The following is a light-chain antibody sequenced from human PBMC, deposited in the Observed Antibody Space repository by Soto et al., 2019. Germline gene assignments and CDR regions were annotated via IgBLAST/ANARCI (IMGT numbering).Light chain of an antibody. CDR1: QSVSSN. Sequence: EIVMTQSPATWSVSPGERATLSCRASQSVSSNLAWYQQKPGQAPRLLIYGASTRATGIPARFSGSRSGSEFTLTISSLQSEDFAVYYCQQYNNWPYTFGQGTKLAIK. CDR3: QQYNNWPYT. J-gene: IGKJ2*01. V-gene: IGKV3-15*01. CDR2: GAS.